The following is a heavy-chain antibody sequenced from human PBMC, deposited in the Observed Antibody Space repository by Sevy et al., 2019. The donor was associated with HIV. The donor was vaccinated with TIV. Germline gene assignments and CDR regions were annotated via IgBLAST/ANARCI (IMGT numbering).Heavy chain of an antibody. Sequence: GGSLRLSCAAPGFTFSDYYMSWIRQAPGKGLEWVSYISSSGSTIYYANSVKGRFTISRDNAKNSLYLQMNSLRAEDTAVYYCARDLDVDTAMASFDYWGQGTLVTVSS. D-gene: IGHD5-18*01. CDR3: ARDLDVDTAMASFDY. J-gene: IGHJ4*02. CDR1: GFTFSDYY. V-gene: IGHV3-11*01. CDR2: ISSSGSTI.